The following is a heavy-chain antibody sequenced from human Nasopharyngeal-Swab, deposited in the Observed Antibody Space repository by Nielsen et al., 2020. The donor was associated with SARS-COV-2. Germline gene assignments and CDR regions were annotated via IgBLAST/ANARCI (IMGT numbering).Heavy chain of an antibody. CDR3: ASLRGYTAMVTTTYYYGMDV. D-gene: IGHD5-18*01. V-gene: IGHV4-39*07. CDR2: INHSGNT. Sequence: SETLSLTCTVSGGSISSSRYYWSWIRQPPGKGLEWIGEINHSGNTNYNPSLKSRVTISVDTSKNQFSLKLSSVTAADTAVYYCASLRGYTAMVTTTYYYGMDVWGQGTTVTVSS. J-gene: IGHJ6*02. CDR1: GGSISSSRYY.